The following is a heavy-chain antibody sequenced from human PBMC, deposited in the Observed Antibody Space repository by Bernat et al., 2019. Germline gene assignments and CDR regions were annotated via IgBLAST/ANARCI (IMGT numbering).Heavy chain of an antibody. CDR3: AKVGTYSSGWYLGWYFDL. CDR2: ISGSGGST. V-gene: IGHV3-23*01. CDR1: GFTFSSYA. J-gene: IGHJ2*01. D-gene: IGHD6-19*01. Sequence: EVQLLESGGGLVQPGGSLRLSCAASGFTFSSYAMSWVRQAPGKGLEWVSAISGSGGSTYYADSVKGRFTISRDNSKNTLYLQMNSLRAEDTAVYYCAKVGTYSSGWYLGWYFDLWGRDTLVTVSS.